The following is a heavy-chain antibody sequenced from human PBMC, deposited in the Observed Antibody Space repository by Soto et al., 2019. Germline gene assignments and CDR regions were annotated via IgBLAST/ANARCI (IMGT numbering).Heavy chain of an antibody. D-gene: IGHD3-10*01. CDR3: VRQGYGSGPNWFDS. CDR2: IYYNGNK. CDR1: DYSINNGYY. Sequence: SETLSLTCGVSDYSINNGYYWGWIRQPPGKGLERIASIYYNGNKYYNPSLKRRVTISVDTPKNHFSLEWNSVTAADTTGYYGVRQGYGSGPNWFDSWGRGTLGTVAS. V-gene: IGHV4-38-2*01. J-gene: IGHJ5*01.